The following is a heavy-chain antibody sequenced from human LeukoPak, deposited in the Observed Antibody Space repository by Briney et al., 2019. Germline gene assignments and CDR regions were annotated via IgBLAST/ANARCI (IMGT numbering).Heavy chain of an antibody. CDR1: GFTFSSYA. V-gene: IGHV3-23*01. D-gene: IGHD3-10*01. J-gene: IGHJ4*02. Sequence: PGGSLRLSCAAYGFTFSSYAMSWVRQAPGKGLEWVAAISGSGGSTYYADSVKGRFTISRDNSKNTLYLQMNSLRAEDTAVYYCAKESSSMVNLYFDYWGQGTLVTVSS. CDR2: ISGSGGST. CDR3: AKESSSMVNLYFDY.